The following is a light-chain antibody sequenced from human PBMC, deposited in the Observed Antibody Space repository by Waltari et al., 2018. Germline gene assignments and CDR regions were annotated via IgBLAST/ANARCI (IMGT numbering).Light chain of an antibody. J-gene: IGLJ2*01. V-gene: IGLV3-19*01. CDR3: NSRDSSGNHVV. CDR2: GKN. CDR1: SLRSYY. Sequence: SSELTQHPAVSVALGQTVRITCPGGSLRSYYASWYQRKPGQAPVLVIYGKNNRPSGVPNRFSGSSSGNTASLTITGAQAEDEADYYCNSRDSSGNHVVFGGGTKLTVL.